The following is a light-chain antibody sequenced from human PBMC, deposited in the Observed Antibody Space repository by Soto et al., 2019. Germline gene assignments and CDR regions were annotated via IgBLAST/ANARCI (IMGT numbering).Light chain of an antibody. Sequence: EIVLTQSPGTLSLSPGERATLSCRASQNVDSNYLAWYQQKPGQAPRIISFGASGRATGIPDRFSGSGSGTDFTLTISRLEPEDFEVYYCQQYGSLSWTFGQGTKVEIK. CDR1: QNVDSNY. J-gene: IGKJ1*01. CDR2: GAS. CDR3: QQYGSLSWT. V-gene: IGKV3-20*01.